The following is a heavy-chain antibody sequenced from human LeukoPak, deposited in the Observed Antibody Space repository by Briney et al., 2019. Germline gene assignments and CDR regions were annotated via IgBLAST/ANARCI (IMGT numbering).Heavy chain of an antibody. Sequence: SETLPLTCSVSGGSISSYYWSWIRQPPGKGLEWIGYIYYSGSTNYNPSLKSRVTISVDTSKNQFSLKLSSVTAADTAVYYCARGPYYYGMDVWGQGTTVTVSS. CDR2: IYYSGST. CDR3: ARGPYYYGMDV. V-gene: IGHV4-59*01. J-gene: IGHJ6*02. CDR1: GGSISSYY.